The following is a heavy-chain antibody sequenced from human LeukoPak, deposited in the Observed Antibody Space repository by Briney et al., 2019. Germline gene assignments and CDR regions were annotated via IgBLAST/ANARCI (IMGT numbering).Heavy chain of an antibody. J-gene: IGHJ4*02. Sequence: ASVKVSCKASRYTLTGYYMHWVRQAPGQGRGWMGRINPNSGGTNYAQKFQGRVTMTRDTSISTAYMELSRLRSDDTAVYYSTSLIESSGWGALNYSGQGTLVTASP. CDR2: INPNSGGT. CDR3: TSLIESSGWGALNY. D-gene: IGHD6-19*01. V-gene: IGHV1-2*06. CDR1: RYTLTGYY.